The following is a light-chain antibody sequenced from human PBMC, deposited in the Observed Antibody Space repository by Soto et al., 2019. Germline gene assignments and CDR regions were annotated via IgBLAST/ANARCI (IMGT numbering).Light chain of an antibody. J-gene: IGKJ5*01. CDR2: DTT. V-gene: IGKV3-11*01. CDR1: QSVSTY. CDR3: QQRNT. Sequence: VLTQSPVTLSLSPGDRATLSCRASQSVSTYLAWYRQKPGQPPRLLIYDTTNRATGVPPRFSGSRSGTDFTLTFSSVEPEDFALYFCQQRNTFGQGTRLEIK.